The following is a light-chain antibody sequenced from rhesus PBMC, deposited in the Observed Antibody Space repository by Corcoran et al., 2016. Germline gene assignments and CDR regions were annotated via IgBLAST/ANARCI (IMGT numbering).Light chain of an antibody. CDR3: QHYYDSPLT. CDR2: AAS. J-gene: IGKJ4*01. V-gene: IGKV1S12*01. CDR1: QNIYSN. Sequence: DIQMTQSPSALSASVGDRVTISCRASQNIYSNLAWYQQKPRKAPKLLIYAASSLQTGIPSRFSGSGAVTDFTLTISSLQPEDSAAYYCQHYYDSPLTFSGGTKVELK.